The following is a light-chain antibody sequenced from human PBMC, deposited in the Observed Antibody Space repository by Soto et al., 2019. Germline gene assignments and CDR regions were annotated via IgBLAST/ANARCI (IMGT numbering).Light chain of an antibody. CDR1: QSISNH. CDR2: AAS. Sequence: DIQMTQSPSSLSASVEDRVIITCRASQSISNHLNWYQQKRGKAPKLLIFAASSLQSGVPSRFSGSRSGPDFTLTISSPQPEDFATYYCQQSYSSPPTLGQGTKVDIK. CDR3: QQSYSSPPT. V-gene: IGKV1-39*01. J-gene: IGKJ1*01.